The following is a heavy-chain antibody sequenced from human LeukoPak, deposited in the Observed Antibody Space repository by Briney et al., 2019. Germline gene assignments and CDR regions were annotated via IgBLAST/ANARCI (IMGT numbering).Heavy chain of an antibody. V-gene: IGHV1-2*02. J-gene: IGHJ5*02. D-gene: IGHD6-13*01. CDR1: GYTFTGYY. CDR3: ARDPPAAGTCWFDP. CDR2: INPNSGGT. Sequence: ASVKVSCKASGYTFTGYYMHWVRQAPGQGLEWMGWINPNSGGTNYAQKFQGRVTMTRDTSISTAYMELSRLRSDDTAVYYCARDPPAAGTCWFDPWGQGTLVTVSS.